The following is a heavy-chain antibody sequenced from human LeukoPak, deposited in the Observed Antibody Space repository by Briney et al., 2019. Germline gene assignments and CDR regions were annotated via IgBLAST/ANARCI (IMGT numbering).Heavy chain of an antibody. J-gene: IGHJ4*02. Sequence: PSETLSLTCTVSGGSISSYYWSWIRQPPGKGLEWIGYIYYGGSTNYNPSLKSRVTISVDTSKNQFSLKLSSVTAADTAVYYCARVESHRPGLRQFDYWGQGTLVTVSS. V-gene: IGHV4-59*01. CDR3: ARVESHRPGLRQFDY. CDR2: IYYGGST. CDR1: GGSISSYY. D-gene: IGHD4-17*01.